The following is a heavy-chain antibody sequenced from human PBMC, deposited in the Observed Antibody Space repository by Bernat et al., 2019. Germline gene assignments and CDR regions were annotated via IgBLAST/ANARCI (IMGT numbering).Heavy chain of an antibody. V-gene: IGHV3-15*07. CDR1: GFTFSINW. J-gene: IGHJ6*02. CDR3: AKDLLRVGEHIVVVTASHGYYYGMDV. CDR2: IKSIGGGGTT. D-gene: IGHD2-21*02. Sequence: VQLVESGGGVVQPGRSLRLSCAASGFTFSINWMHWVRQAPGRGLEWVGRIKSIGGGGTTDYAAPVKGRFTISRDDSKNTLYLQMNSLRAEDTAVYYCAKDLLRVGEHIVVVTASHGYYYGMDVWGQGTTVTVSS.